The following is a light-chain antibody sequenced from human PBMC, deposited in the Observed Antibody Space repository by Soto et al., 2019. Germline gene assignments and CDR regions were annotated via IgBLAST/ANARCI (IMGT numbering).Light chain of an antibody. Sequence: DIQRTQSPSTLSASVGDRVTITCRASQSMSSWLAWYQQKPGKAPKLLIYDASSLESGVPSRFSGSGSGTEFTLTIRSLQPDDFATYYCQQYNSYWTFGQGTKVDIK. V-gene: IGKV1-5*01. J-gene: IGKJ1*01. CDR1: QSMSSW. CDR3: QQYNSYWT. CDR2: DAS.